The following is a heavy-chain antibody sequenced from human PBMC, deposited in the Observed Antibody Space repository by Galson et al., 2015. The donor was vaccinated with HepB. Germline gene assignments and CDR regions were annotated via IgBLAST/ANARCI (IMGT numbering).Heavy chain of an antibody. CDR1: GGSFSGYY. D-gene: IGHD4-17*01. V-gene: IGHV4-34*01. CDR2: INHSGST. CDR3: ARGDYGAYYGMDV. J-gene: IGHJ6*02. Sequence: LSLTCAVYGGSFSGYYWSWIRQPPGKGLEWIGEINHSGSTNYNPSLKSRVTISVDTSKNQFSLKLSSVTAADTAVYYCARGDYGAYYGMDVWGQGTTVTVSS.